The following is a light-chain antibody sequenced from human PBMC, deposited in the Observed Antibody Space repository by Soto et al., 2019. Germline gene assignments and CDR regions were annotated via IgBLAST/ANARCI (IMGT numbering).Light chain of an antibody. Sequence: DIPMTQSPSSLSASVGDRITITCRPSQTISNYLHWYQQKPGKAPKLLISSASTLHSGVPARFSGNASATEFTLTISSLQPDDCATYYCQQSYSSPFTFGQGTRVEI. J-gene: IGKJ2*01. CDR2: SAS. CDR1: QTISNY. CDR3: QQSYSSPFT. V-gene: IGKV1-39*01.